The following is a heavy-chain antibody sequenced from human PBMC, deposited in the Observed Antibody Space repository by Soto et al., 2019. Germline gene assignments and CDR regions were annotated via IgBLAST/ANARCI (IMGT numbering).Heavy chain of an antibody. V-gene: IGHV4-34*01. J-gene: IGHJ5*02. CDR1: GGSFSGYY. D-gene: IGHD6-19*01. CDR3: TTGSLIVSLAIIGGNSSGWYDWFDP. Sequence: SETLSLTCAVYGGSFSGYYWSWIRQPPGKGLEWIGEINHSGSTNYNPSLKSRVTISVDTSKNQFSLKLSSVTAEDTAVYYCTTGSLIVSLAIIGGNSSGWYDWFDPWGQGTLVTVSS. CDR2: INHSGST.